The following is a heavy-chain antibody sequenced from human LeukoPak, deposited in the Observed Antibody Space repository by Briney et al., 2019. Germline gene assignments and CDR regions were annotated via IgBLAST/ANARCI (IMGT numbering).Heavy chain of an antibody. CDR2: LYSDGTT. D-gene: IGHD6-13*01. CDR1: GFTVSSNY. J-gene: IGHJ2*01. CDR3: VREGRSSRWNGWYFDL. V-gene: IGHV3-66*01. Sequence: GGSLRLSCAASGFTVSSNYMGWVRQAPGKGLEWVSILYSDGTTYYADSVKGRFTISRDNAKNTLYLQMDSLRAGDTAVYYCVREGRSSRWNGWYFDLWGRGTLVTVSS.